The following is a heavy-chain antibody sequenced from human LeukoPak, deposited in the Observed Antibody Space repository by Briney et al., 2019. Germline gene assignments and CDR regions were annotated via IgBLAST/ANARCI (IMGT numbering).Heavy chain of an antibody. CDR1: GFTFSTYW. J-gene: IGHJ4*02. CDR2: IKQDGSEK. V-gene: IGHV3-7*01. CDR3: TREAAAGIDY. D-gene: IGHD6-13*01. Sequence: GGXLXXSCAASGFTFSTYWMSWVRQAPGKGVEGVANIKQDGSEKYYVDSVKGRFTISRDNAKNSLYLQMNSLRAEDTAVYFCTREAAAGIDYWGQGTLVTVSS.